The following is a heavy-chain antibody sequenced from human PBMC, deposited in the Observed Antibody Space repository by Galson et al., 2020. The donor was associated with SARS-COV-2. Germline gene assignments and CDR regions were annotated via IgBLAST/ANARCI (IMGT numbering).Heavy chain of an antibody. J-gene: IGHJ3*02. CDR3: ARGNSGDFWSGYYTGAFDI. CDR2: ISAYNGNT. V-gene: IGHV1-18*01. D-gene: IGHD3-3*01. CDR1: GYTFTSYG. Sequence: ASVKVSCKASGYTFTSYGISWVRQAPGQGLEWMGWISAYNGNTNYAQKLQGRVTMTTDTSTSTAYMELRSLRSDDTAVYYCARGNSGDFWSGYYTGAFDIWGQGTMVTVSS.